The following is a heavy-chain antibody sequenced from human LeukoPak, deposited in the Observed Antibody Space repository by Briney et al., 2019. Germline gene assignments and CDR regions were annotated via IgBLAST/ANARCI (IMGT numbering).Heavy chain of an antibody. CDR2: IYAGDSST. D-gene: IGHD3-16*01. CDR1: GFTFSTYS. J-gene: IGHJ4*02. V-gene: IGHV5-51*01. Sequence: PGESLKISCKGSGFTFSTYSFAWVRQMPGKGLEWMGVIYAGDSSTGYSPSFQGQVTISVDKSISTVYLQWSSLKASDSAIYYCARHSCYDSWGQGTLVTVSS. CDR3: ARHSCYDS.